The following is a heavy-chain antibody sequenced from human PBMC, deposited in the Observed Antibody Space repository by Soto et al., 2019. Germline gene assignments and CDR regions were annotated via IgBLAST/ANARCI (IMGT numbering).Heavy chain of an antibody. CDR1: GFTFSTYT. CDR3: AEDIVATMLRSGNSYYGMDV. D-gene: IGHD5-12*01. V-gene: IGHV3-21*01. CDR2: ISSSSSYI. Sequence: RGSLGLSCAASGFTFSTYTMNWVRQAPGKGLEWVSSISSSSSYIYYADSVKGRFTISRDNAKNSLYLQMNSLRAEDTAVYYCAEDIVATMLRSGNSYYGMDVSCQGLSVTLSS. J-gene: IGHJ6*02.